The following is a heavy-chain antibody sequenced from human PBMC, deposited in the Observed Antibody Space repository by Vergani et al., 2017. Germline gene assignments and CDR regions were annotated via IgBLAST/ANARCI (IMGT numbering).Heavy chain of an antibody. CDR2: INPKSGGT. D-gene: IGHD6-13*01. CDR1: GYTFTGYY. J-gene: IGHJ5*02. CDR3: ARGSPGIAAAGSWFDP. V-gene: IGHV1-2*02. Sequence: QVQLVQSGAEVKKPGASVKVSCKASGYTFTGYYMHWVRQAPGTGLEGMGWINPKSGGTNYAQKFQGRVTMTRDSSSSTAYMWLSSLGSDDTAVYYCARGSPGIAAAGSWFDPWGQGTLVTVSS.